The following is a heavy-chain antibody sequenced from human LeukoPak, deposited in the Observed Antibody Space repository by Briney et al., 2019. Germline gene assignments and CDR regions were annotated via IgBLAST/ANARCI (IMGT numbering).Heavy chain of an antibody. CDR2: ISGSGVAT. CDR3: ATFTWDSRAYYYYGMDV. Sequence: GRSLRLSRAAAGCTLSSYAISWVRQAPEKGLEWVSGISGSGVATFYADSVKGRFTISRDNSKNTLYLQMDSLRAEDTAVYYCATFTWDSRAYYYYGMDVWGKGTTVTVSS. D-gene: IGHD1-26*01. J-gene: IGHJ6*04. CDR1: GCTLSSYA. V-gene: IGHV3-23*01.